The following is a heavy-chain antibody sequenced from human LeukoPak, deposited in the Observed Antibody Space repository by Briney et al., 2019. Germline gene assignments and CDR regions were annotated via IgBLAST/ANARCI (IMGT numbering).Heavy chain of an antibody. CDR2: INPSGGST. Sequence: GASVKVSCKASGYTFTSYYMHWVRQAPGQGLEWMGIINPSGGSTSYAQRFQGRVTMTRDTSTSTVYMEPSSLRSEDTAVYYCARYSGSYYYFDYWGQGTLVTVSS. CDR1: GYTFTSYY. D-gene: IGHD1-26*01. J-gene: IGHJ4*02. V-gene: IGHV1-46*01. CDR3: ARYSGSYYYFDY.